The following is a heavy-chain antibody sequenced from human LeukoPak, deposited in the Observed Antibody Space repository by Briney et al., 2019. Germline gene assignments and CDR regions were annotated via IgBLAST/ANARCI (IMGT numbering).Heavy chain of an antibody. CDR1: GGSIGSYY. D-gene: IGHD6-13*01. V-gene: IGHV4-4*07. Sequence: SETLSLTCTVSGGSIGSYYRSWIRQPAGKGLEWIGRIYASGSTNYNPSLKSRVTMSVDASKNQFSLKLSSVTAADTAVYYCASDSGYLAFDIWGQGTMVTVSS. CDR2: IYASGST. CDR3: ASDSGYLAFDI. J-gene: IGHJ3*02.